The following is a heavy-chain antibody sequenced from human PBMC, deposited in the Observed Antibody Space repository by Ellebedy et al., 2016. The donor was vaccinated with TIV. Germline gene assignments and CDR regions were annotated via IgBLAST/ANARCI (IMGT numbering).Heavy chain of an antibody. CDR3: ARSTGYFSLDY. D-gene: IGHD3-9*01. CDR1: GGSISSSTW. V-gene: IGHV4/OR15-8*02. J-gene: IGHJ4*02. CDR2: VSHSGNT. Sequence: SETLSLXCAFSGGSISSSTWWSWVRQPPGEGLEWIGEVSHSGNTKYNPSLESRVTISIDKSKNQFSLRLNSVTAADTAVYYCARSTGYFSLDYWGQGTRVTVSS.